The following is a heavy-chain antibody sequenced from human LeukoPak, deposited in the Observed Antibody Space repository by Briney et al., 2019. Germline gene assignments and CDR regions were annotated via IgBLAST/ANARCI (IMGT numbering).Heavy chain of an antibody. CDR2: ISGSSSTI. CDR1: GFTFGSYS. D-gene: IGHD2-2*01. J-gene: IGHJ5*02. CDR3: ARLFLPGAA. V-gene: IGHV3-48*01. Sequence: PGGSLRLSCAASGFTFGSYSMNWVRQAPGKGLEWVSYISGSSSTIYYADSVKGRFTISRDNAKNSLYLQMDSLRAEDTAVYYCARLFLPGAAWGQGTLVTVSS.